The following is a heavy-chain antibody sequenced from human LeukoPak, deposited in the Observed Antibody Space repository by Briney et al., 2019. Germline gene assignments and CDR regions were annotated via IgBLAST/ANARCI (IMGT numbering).Heavy chain of an antibody. J-gene: IGHJ4*02. Sequence: ASVKVSCKASGYTFTGYYMHWVRQAPGQGLEWMGWINPNSGGTNYAQKFQGRVTMTRDTSISTAYMELSRLRSDDTAVYYCARDYVAMSTIRDFGYWGQGTLVTVSS. CDR1: GYTFTGYY. CDR3: ARDYVAMSTIRDFGY. CDR2: INPNSGGT. V-gene: IGHV1-2*02. D-gene: IGHD5-24*01.